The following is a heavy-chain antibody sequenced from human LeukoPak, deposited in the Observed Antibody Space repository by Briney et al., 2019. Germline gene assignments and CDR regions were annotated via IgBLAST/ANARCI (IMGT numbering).Heavy chain of an antibody. CDR3: ARDGRYCSSTSCSYYYYGMDV. D-gene: IGHD2-2*01. CDR2: IKQDGSEK. CDR1: GFTFSSYW. Sequence: GGSLRLSCAASGFTFSSYWMSWVRQAPGKGLEWVANIKQDGSEKYYVDSVKGRFTISRDNAKNSLYLQMNSLRAEDTAVYYCARDGRYCSSTSCSYYYYGMDVWGLGTTVTVSS. V-gene: IGHV3-7*01. J-gene: IGHJ6*02.